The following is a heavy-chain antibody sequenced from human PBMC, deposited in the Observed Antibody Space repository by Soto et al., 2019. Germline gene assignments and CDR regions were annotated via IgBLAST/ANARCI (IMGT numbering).Heavy chain of an antibody. CDR1: GFTFSSYA. CDR2: ISGSGGST. V-gene: IGHV3-23*01. J-gene: IGHJ6*02. Sequence: EVQLLESGGGLVQPGGSLRLSCAASGFTFSSYAMNWVRQAPGKGLEWVSTISGSGGSTYYADSVKGRFTISRDNSKNTLYLQMNSLRADDPAVYYCAKNIAVAGTGYYGMDVWGQGTTVTVSS. CDR3: AKNIAVAGTGYYGMDV. D-gene: IGHD6-19*01.